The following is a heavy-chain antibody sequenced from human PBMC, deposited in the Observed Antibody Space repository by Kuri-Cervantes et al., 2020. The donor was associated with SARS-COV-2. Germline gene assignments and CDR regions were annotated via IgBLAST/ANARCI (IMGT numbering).Heavy chain of an antibody. V-gene: IGHV3-21*04. CDR3: AKVSAKAARPRHYYYYMDV. CDR1: GFTFSSYS. CDR2: ISSSSYI. J-gene: IGHJ6*03. Sequence: GGSLRLSCAASGFTFSSYSMNWVRQAPGKGLEWVSSISSSSYIYYADSVKGRFTISRDNAKNSLYLQMNSLRAEDTAVYYCAKVSAKAARPRHYYYYMDVWGKGTTVTVSS. D-gene: IGHD6-6*01.